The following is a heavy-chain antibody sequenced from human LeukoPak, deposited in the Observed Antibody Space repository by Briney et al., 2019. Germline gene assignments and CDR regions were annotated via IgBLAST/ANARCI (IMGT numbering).Heavy chain of an antibody. D-gene: IGHD5-12*01. Sequence: SSETLSLTCTVSGVSISSSSYYWGWIRQPPGKGLEWIGSIYYSGSTYYNPSLQSRVTISVDTSKNQFSLRLSSVTAADTAVYYCARHGDIVATAKDYFDYWGQGTLVTVSS. CDR3: ARHGDIVATAKDYFDY. CDR2: IYYSGST. J-gene: IGHJ4*02. V-gene: IGHV4-39*01. CDR1: GVSISSSSYY.